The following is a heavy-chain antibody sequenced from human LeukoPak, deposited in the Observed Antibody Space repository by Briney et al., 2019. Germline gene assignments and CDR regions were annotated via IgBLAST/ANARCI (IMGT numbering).Heavy chain of an antibody. CDR3: ARAPLWFGEYYFDY. Sequence: PGGSLRLSCAASGFTFSSYWMSWVRQAPGKGLEWVANIKQDGSEKYYVDSVKGRFTISRDNSKNTLYLQMNSLRAEDTAVYYCARAPLWFGEYYFDYWGQGTLVTVSS. J-gene: IGHJ4*02. CDR2: IKQDGSEK. D-gene: IGHD3-10*01. CDR1: GFTFSSYW. V-gene: IGHV3-7*01.